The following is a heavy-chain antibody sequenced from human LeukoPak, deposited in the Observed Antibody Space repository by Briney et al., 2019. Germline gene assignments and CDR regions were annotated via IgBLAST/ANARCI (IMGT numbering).Heavy chain of an antibody. CDR2: ISGSGGST. V-gene: IGHV3-23*01. CDR3: AKDTHGDYLSWLDP. J-gene: IGHJ5*02. Sequence: PGGSLRLSCAASGFTFSSYAMSWVRQAPGKGLKWVSTISGSGGSTYYADSVKGRFTISRDNSKNTLHLQMNSLRAEDTAVYYCAKDTHGDYLSWLDPWGQGTLVTVSS. CDR1: GFTFSSYA. D-gene: IGHD4-17*01.